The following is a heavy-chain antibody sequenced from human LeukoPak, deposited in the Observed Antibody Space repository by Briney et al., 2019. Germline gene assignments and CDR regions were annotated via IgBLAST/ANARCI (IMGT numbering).Heavy chain of an antibody. D-gene: IGHD3-9*01. CDR3: ARGPGGFDWTDIPNWYFDL. V-gene: IGHV1-46*01. J-gene: IGHJ2*01. Sequence: GASVKVSCKASGYTFTSYYMHWVRQAPGQGLEWMGIINPSGGSTSYAQKLQGRVSMTTDTSTSTAYMELRSLRSDDTAVYYCARGPGGFDWTDIPNWYFDLWGRGTLVTVSS. CDR2: INPSGGST. CDR1: GYTFTSYY.